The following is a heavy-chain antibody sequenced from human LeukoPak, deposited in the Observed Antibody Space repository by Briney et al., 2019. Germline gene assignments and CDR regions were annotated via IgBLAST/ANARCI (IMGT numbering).Heavy chain of an antibody. Sequence: PGGSLRLSCAASGFTFSSYWMHWVRQAPGKGLEWVSGISDSGGSTYYADSVKGRFTISRDNSKNTLYLQMNSLRAEDTAVYYCAKDSSMVRGDYDYFDYWGQGTLVTVSS. J-gene: IGHJ4*02. CDR3: AKDSSMVRGDYDYFDY. D-gene: IGHD3-10*01. CDR2: ISDSGGST. CDR1: GFTFSSYW. V-gene: IGHV3-23*01.